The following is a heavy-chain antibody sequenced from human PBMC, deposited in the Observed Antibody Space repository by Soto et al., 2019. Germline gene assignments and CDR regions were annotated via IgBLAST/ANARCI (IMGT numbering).Heavy chain of an antibody. J-gene: IGHJ3*02. CDR3: ARAAGPDAFDI. V-gene: IGHV1-46*01. D-gene: IGHD6-19*01. CDR1: GYTFTSYY. Sequence: ASVKVSCKASGYTFTSYYMHWVRQAPGQGLEWMGIINPSGGSTSYAQKFQGRVTMTRDTSTSTVYMELSSLRSEDTSVYYCARAAGPDAFDIWGQGTMVTVSS. CDR2: INPSGGST.